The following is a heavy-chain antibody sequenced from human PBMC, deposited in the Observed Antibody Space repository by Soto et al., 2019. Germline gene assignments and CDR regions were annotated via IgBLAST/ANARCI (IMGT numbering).Heavy chain of an antibody. CDR3: AHLTYYYGSGSYFRMGYGMDV. CDR1: GFSLSTSGVG. D-gene: IGHD3-10*01. V-gene: IGHV2-5*02. J-gene: IGHJ6*02. CDR2: IYWDDDK. Sequence: QITLKESGPTLVKPTQTLTLTCTFSGFSLSTSGVGVGWIRQPPGKALEWLALIYWDDDKRYSPSLKSRLTITKDASKXXVXLXXTTMDPVDTATYYCAHLTYYYGSGSYFRMGYGMDVWGQGTTVTVSS.